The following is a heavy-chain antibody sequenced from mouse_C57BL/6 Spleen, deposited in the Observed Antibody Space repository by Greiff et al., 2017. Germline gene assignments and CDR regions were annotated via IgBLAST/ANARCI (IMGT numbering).Heavy chain of an antibody. CDR2: IYPRSGNT. J-gene: IGHJ2*01. D-gene: IGHD4-1*01. CDR3: ASKEIEANWYDY. CDR1: GYTFTSYG. Sequence: QVQLQQSGAELARPGASVKLSCKASGYTFTSYGISWVKQRTGQGLEWIGEIYPRSGNTYYNEKFKGKATLTADKSSSTAYMELRSLTSEDSAVSFWASKEIEANWYDYWGQGTTLTVSS. V-gene: IGHV1-81*01.